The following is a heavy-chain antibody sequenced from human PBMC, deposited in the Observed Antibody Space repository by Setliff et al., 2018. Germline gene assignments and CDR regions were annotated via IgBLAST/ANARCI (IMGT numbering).Heavy chain of an antibody. CDR1: GGSLSDYY. V-gene: IGHV4-34*01. CDR3: ARSLGSGSYYNSRPFYSDY. Sequence: SETLSLTCAVYGGSLSDYYWSWIRQPPGKGLEWIGEIHHSGSTNYHPSLKSRVTISGDTSKNQFSLKLTSVTAADTAVYFCARSLGSGSYYNSRPFYSDYWGQGTLVTVSS. J-gene: IGHJ4*02. CDR2: IHHSGST. D-gene: IGHD3-10*01.